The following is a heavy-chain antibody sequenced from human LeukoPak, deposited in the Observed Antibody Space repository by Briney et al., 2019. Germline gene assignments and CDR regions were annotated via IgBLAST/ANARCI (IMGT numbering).Heavy chain of an antibody. CDR2: IWYDGSNK. D-gene: IGHD3-16*02. J-gene: IGHJ4*02. V-gene: IGHV3-33*06. Sequence: GRSLRLSCAASGFTFSSYGMHWVRQAPGKGLEWVAVIWYDGSNKYYADSVKGRFTISRDNSKNTLYLQMNSLRAEDTAVYYCAKSLLRLGELSLGDDYWGQGTLVTVSS. CDR3: AKSLLRLGELSLGDDY. CDR1: GFTFSSYG.